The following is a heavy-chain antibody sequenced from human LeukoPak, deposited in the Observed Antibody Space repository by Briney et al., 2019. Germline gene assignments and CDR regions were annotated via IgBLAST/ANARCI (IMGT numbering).Heavy chain of an antibody. CDR3: ATRVGTPGYFDY. V-gene: IGHV1-24*01. CDR1: GYTLTELS. D-gene: IGHD1-1*01. Sequence: ASVKVSCKVSGYTLTELSMHWVRQAPGKGFEWMGGFDPEDGETIYAQKFQGRVTMTEDTSTDTAYMELSSLRSEDTAVYYCATRVGTPGYFDYWGQGTLVTVSS. J-gene: IGHJ4*02. CDR2: FDPEDGET.